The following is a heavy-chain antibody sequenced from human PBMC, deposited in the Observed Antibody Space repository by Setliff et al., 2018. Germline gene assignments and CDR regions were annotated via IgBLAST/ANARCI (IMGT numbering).Heavy chain of an antibody. Sequence: PSETLSLTCTVSGGSISDYYWSWIRQAPGKGLEWIGYIYYGGSTNYNPSLNSRVAISVDTSENQFSLRLNSVTAADTAVYYCARPLAGYWGQGTLVTVSS. V-gene: IGHV4-59*01. J-gene: IGHJ4*02. CDR3: ARPLAGY. CDR2: IYYGGST. CDR1: GGSISDYY.